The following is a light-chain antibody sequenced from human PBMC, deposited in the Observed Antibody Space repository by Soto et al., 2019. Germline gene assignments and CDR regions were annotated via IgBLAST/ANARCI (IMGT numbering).Light chain of an antibody. CDR3: QKYNSAPRT. V-gene: IGKV1-27*01. Sequence: IQMTQSPSSLSASVGDRVTITCRASQGISNYLAWYQQKPGKVPKLLIYAASTLQSGVPYRFSGSGSGTDFTLTNSSLQPEDVATYYCQKYNSAPRTFGPGTKVEIK. CDR2: AAS. CDR1: QGISNY. J-gene: IGKJ3*01.